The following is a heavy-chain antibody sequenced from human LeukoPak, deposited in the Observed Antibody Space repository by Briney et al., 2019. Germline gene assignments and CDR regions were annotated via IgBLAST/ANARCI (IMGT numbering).Heavy chain of an antibody. V-gene: IGHV3-7*03. Sequence: GDSLRLSCSASGFAFSSYWMDWVRQAPGKGLEWVSSIRKEGSREHYVDSVEGRVTISRDNAKTPLYLQMNSLRAEDTAFYYCARDTSPDIAGLYYDVFDIWRQGTMVTVSS. CDR3: ARDTSPDIAGLYYDVFDI. D-gene: IGHD3-3*01. CDR2: IRKEGSRE. CDR1: GFAFSSYW. J-gene: IGHJ3*02.